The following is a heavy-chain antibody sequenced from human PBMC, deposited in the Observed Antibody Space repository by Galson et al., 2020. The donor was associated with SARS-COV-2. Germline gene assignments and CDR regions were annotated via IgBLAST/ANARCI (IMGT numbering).Heavy chain of an antibody. CDR1: GFIFSDAH. D-gene: IGHD3-22*01. CDR2: INNGGDTI. CDR3: ARESCGSLDP. J-gene: IGHJ5*02. Sequence: GGSLRLSCAASGFIFSDAHMTWIRQPPGKGLEWISCINNGGDTIYYADSVKGRFTMSRANANNLLYLQMNSLRVEDTAMYYCARESCGSLDPWGQGALVTVSS. V-gene: IGHV3-11*01.